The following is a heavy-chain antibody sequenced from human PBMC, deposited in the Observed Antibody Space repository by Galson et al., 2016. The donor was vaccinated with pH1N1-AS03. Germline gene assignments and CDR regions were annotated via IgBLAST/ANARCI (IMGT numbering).Heavy chain of an antibody. CDR1: GFRFIDYW. CDR3: TSGMVELDY. J-gene: IGHJ4*02. CDR2: IDQDGSEK. Sequence: SLRLSCAASGFRFIDYWMTWVRQAPGKGLEWVANIDQDGSEKYYMDSVEGRFTISGDNAKNSLSLQMNSLRSEDTAVYYCTSGMVELDYWGQGTLATVSS. V-gene: IGHV3-7*01. D-gene: IGHD3-10*01.